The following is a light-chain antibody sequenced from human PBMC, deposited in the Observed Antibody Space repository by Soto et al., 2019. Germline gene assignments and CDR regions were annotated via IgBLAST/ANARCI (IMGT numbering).Light chain of an antibody. J-gene: IGLJ3*02. CDR3: SSYRSTNTVV. Sequence: QLVLTQPASVSGSFGQSITISCTGTGSDVGGYNYVSWYQQLPGKAPKVMIYEVSIRPSGVSTRFSGSKSGNTASLTISGLQAEDEAEYYCSSYRSTNTVVFGGGTKLTVL. V-gene: IGLV2-14*01. CDR1: GSDVGGYNY. CDR2: EVS.